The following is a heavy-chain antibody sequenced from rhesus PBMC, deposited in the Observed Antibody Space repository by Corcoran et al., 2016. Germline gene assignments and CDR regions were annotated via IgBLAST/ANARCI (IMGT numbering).Heavy chain of an antibody. CDR3: TRGGYSWYFDL. V-gene: IGHV3S16*01. Sequence: EVQLVESGGGLVQPGGSLRLSCAASGFTFSDYYMSWVRQAPGKGVEWVSSITRASSYIYYADSVKGRFTISRDNAKNSLSLQMNSLKTEDTAVYYGTRGGYSWYFDLWGPGTPITISS. J-gene: IGHJ2*01. D-gene: IGHD5-42*01. CDR2: ITRASSYI. CDR1: GFTFSDYY.